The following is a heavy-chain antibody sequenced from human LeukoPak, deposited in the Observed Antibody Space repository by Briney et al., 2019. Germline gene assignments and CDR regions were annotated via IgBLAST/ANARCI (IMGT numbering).Heavy chain of an antibody. J-gene: IGHJ6*02. CDR1: SGSISSYY. V-gene: IGHV4-59*01. CDR2: IYYSGST. Sequence: SETLSLTCTVSSGSISSYYWSWIRQPPGKGLEWIGYIYYSGSTNYNPSLKSRVTISVDTSKNQFSLKLSSVTAADTAVYYCARERGRGMDVWGQGTTVTVSS. CDR3: ARERGRGMDV.